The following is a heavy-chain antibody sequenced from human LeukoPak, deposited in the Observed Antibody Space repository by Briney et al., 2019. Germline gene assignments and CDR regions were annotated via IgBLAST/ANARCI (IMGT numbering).Heavy chain of an antibody. CDR1: GFSFNAYW. CDR2: INPAGSET. V-gene: IGHV3-7*01. CDR3: ATFGLVAALDL. Sequence: GGSLRLPCAASGFSFNAYWMAWVRQAPGTGLEWVANINPAGSETFHVDPVKGRFSISRDHAKNLVYLQMNSLRAEDTAVYYCATFGLVAALDLWGQGTLVTVSS. D-gene: IGHD5-12*01. J-gene: IGHJ4*02.